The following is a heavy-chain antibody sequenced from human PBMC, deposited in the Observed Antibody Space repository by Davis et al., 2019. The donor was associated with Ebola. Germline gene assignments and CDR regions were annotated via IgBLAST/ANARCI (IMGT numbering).Heavy chain of an antibody. Sequence: AASVKVSCKAVGDTLTSYAMTWVRQPPGQGLEWMGGIIPVFRTATYAQKFQGRVTITADESTRTAYMELNGLRSEDTAVYYCAHLGPQRYCSGGGCHGYLDYWGQGTLVTVSS. CDR2: IIPVFRTA. J-gene: IGHJ4*01. V-gene: IGHV1-69*13. D-gene: IGHD2-15*01. CDR3: AHLGPQRYCSGGGCHGYLDY. CDR1: GDTLTSYA.